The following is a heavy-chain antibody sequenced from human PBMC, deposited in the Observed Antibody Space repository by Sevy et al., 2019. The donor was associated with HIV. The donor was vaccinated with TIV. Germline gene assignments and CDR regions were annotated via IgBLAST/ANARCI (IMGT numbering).Heavy chain of an antibody. CDR2: ISSSSSYI. V-gene: IGHV3-21*01. J-gene: IGHJ3*01. Sequence: GGSLRLSCAASGFTFSSYSMNWVRQAPGKGLEWVSSISSSSSYIYYADSVKGRFTISRDKAKNSLYLQMNSLRAEDTAVYYCARSQAGTIDEDAAFDPWGQGTMVTVSS. D-gene: IGHD6-19*01. CDR3: ARSQAGTIDEDAAFDP. CDR1: GFTFSSYS.